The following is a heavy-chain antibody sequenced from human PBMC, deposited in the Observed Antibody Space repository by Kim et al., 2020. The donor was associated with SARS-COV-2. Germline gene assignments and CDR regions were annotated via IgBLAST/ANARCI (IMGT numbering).Heavy chain of an antibody. CDR3: ARIEWFGELSVDY. CDR1: GGSISSGGYY. D-gene: IGHD3-10*01. V-gene: IGHV4-31*03. CDR2: IYYSGST. J-gene: IGHJ4*02. Sequence: SETLSLTCTVSGGSISSGGYYWSWIRQHPGKGLEWIGYIYYSGSTYYNPSLKSRVTISVDTSKNQFSLKLSSVTAVDTAVYYCARIEWFGELSVDYWGQGTLVTVSS.